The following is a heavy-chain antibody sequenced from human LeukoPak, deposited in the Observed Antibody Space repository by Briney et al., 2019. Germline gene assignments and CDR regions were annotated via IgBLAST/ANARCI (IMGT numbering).Heavy chain of an antibody. CDR1: GYTFTGYY. CDR3: ARDRVAELVLPNWFDP. Sequence: ASVKVSCKASGYTFTGYYMHWVRQAPGQGLEWMGWINPNSGGTNYAQKFQGRVTMTRDTSISTAYMELSRLRSDDTAVYYCARDRVAELVLPNWFDPWGQGTLVTVSS. D-gene: IGHD6-13*01. CDR2: INPNSGGT. J-gene: IGHJ5*02. V-gene: IGHV1-2*02.